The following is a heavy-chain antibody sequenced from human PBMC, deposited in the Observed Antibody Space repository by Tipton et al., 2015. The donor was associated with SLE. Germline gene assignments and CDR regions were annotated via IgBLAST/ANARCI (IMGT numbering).Heavy chain of an antibody. Sequence: SLRLSCAASGFTVSCDYMSWVRQAPGKGLEWVSVVYSGGSTYYADSVKGRFTTSRDNAKNSLYLQMNSLRAEDTAVYYCAKYYYGSWNSWYFDLWGRGTLVTVSS. CDR2: VYSGGST. V-gene: IGHV3-53*01. CDR3: AKYYYGSWNSWYFDL. D-gene: IGHD3-10*01. J-gene: IGHJ2*01. CDR1: GFTVSCDY.